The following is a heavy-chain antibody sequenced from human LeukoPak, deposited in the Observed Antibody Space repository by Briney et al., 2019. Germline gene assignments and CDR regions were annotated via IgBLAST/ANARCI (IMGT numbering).Heavy chain of an antibody. CDR3: ARDYAGGPLEAFAI. Sequence: SVKVSCKASGGTFSSYAISWVRQAPGQGLEWMGRIIPILGIANYAQKFQGRVTMTRNTSISTAYMELSSLRSEDTAVYYCARDYAGGPLEAFAIWGQGTTVIVSS. CDR2: IIPILGIA. D-gene: IGHD3-16*01. CDR1: GGTFSSYA. J-gene: IGHJ3*02. V-gene: IGHV1-69*04.